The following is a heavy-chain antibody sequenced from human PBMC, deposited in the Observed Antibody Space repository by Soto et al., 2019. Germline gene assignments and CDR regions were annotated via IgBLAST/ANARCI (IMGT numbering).Heavy chain of an antibody. V-gene: IGHV4-59*01. CDR3: AAGIAEYYYYYGMDV. CDR1: GGSISSYY. J-gene: IGHJ6*02. Sequence: ETLSLTCTVSGGSISSYYWSWIRQPPGKGLEWIGYIYYSGSTNYNPSLKSRVTISVDTSKNQFSLKLSSVTAADTAVYYCAAGIAEYYYYYGMDVWGQGTTVTVSS. D-gene: IGHD6-13*01. CDR2: IYYSGST.